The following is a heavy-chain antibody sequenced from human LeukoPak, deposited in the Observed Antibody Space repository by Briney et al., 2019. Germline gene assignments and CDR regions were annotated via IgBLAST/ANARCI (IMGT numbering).Heavy chain of an antibody. V-gene: IGHV6-1*01. CDR2: TYYRSKWSN. J-gene: IGHJ4*02. CDR1: GDSVSSNSAA. CDR3: ARETDYGGHSAEFHF. D-gene: IGHD4-23*01. Sequence: SQTLSLTCVISGDSVSSNSAAWNWIRQSPSRGLEWLGRTYYRSKWSNDYAESVKSQIPINPDPSSNQFSLHLSSVIPEDTAVYYCARETDYGGHSAEFHFWGQGTVVTVSS.